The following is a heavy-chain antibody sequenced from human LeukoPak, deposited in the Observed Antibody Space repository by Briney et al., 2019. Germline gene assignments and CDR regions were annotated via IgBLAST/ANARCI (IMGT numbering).Heavy chain of an antibody. J-gene: IGHJ4*02. D-gene: IGHD3-22*01. CDR3: ARSYYDSSGYVDY. V-gene: IGHV4-59*08. Sequence: PSETLSLTSTVSRGSIRSYIWACIPQPPGTGLGWIGYIYYSGSTNYNPSLKSRVTISVDTSKNQFSLKLSSVTAADTAVYYCARSYYDSSGYVDYWGQGTLVTVSS. CDR2: IYYSGST. CDR1: RGSIRSYI.